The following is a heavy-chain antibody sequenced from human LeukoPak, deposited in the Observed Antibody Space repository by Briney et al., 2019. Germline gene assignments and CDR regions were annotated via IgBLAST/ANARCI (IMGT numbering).Heavy chain of an antibody. CDR2: ISAYTGNT. J-gene: IGHJ4*02. CDR3: GRGGAVAGTDY. Sequence: ASVKVSCKASGYTFTSYGISWVRQAPGQGLEWMGWISAYTGNTNYAQKLQGRVNMTTEPSTSTAYMELRSLRSDDKAVYYCGRGGAVAGTDYWGKGNLVTVSS. V-gene: IGHV1-18*01. CDR1: GYTFTSYG. D-gene: IGHD6-19*01.